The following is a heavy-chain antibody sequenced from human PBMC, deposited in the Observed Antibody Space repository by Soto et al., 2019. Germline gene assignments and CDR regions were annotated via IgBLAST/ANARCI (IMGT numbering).Heavy chain of an antibody. CDR2: ISGSGGST. CDR3: AKGFAIAAAGNFRADDAFDI. J-gene: IGHJ3*02. D-gene: IGHD6-13*01. V-gene: IGHV3-23*01. Sequence: GGSLRLSCAASGFTFSSYAMSWVRQAPGKGLEWVSAISGSGGSTYYAASVKGRLTISRDNSKNTPYLQMNGLTAEDMAVYYCAKGFAIAAAGNFRADDAFDIWGQGTMVTVSS. CDR1: GFTFSSYA.